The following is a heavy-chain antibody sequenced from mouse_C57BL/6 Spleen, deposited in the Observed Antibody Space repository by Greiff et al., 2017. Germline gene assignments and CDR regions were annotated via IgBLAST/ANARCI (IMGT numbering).Heavy chain of an antibody. J-gene: IGHJ1*03. CDR2: ISYDGSN. CDR3: AREGTVVDDFDV. CDR1: GYSITSGYY. Sequence: EVQVVESGPGLVKPSQSLSLTCSVTGYSITSGYYWNWIRQFPGNKLEWMGYISYDGSNNYNPSLKNRISITRDTSKNQFFLKLNSVTTEDTATYYCAREGTVVDDFDVWGTGTTVTVSS. D-gene: IGHD1-1*01. V-gene: IGHV3-6*01.